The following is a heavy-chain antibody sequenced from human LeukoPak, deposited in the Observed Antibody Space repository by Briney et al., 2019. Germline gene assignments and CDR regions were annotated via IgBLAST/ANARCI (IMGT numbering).Heavy chain of an antibody. D-gene: IGHD5-18*01. V-gene: IGHV3-66*01. CDR2: LYRGGST. CDR1: GFTFSRYW. CDR3: ASSGYSYGPFDY. Sequence: GGSLRLSCAASGFTFSRYWMHWVRQAPGKGLEWVSVLYRGGSTYYADSVKGRFTISRDNSKNTLYLQMNSLRAEDTAVYYCASSGYSYGPFDYWGQGTLVTVSS. J-gene: IGHJ4*02.